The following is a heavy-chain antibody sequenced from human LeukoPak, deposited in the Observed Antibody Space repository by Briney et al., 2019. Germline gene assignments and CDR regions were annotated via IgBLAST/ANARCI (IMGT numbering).Heavy chain of an antibody. CDR3: AGAAGLGNYLIDY. CDR2: IWSDGSQT. V-gene: IGHV3-33*01. CDR1: GFSFSGDA. J-gene: IGHJ4*02. D-gene: IGHD3-16*01. Sequence: GGSLRLSCAASGFSFSGDAIPWVPQAPGKGLEWVALIWSDGSQTKYAGSVKGRFTVSRDNSKNTAFLQMSGLTVEDTAVYYCAGAAGLGNYLIDYWGQGTLVTVSS.